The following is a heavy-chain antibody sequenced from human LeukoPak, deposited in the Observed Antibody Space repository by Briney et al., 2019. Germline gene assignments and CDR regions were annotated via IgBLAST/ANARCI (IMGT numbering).Heavy chain of an antibody. D-gene: IGHD6-13*01. J-gene: IGHJ4*02. Sequence: GGTLCLSCAASGFRCSSFAMRWVRQVPGKGLEWGLAVSGSGVSSCYADSGKGRFTVSKDNSKNTLYLQMRSLRAQDTAVYYCAIVIAAAGPPPGLDYRGQGTL. CDR2: VSGSGVSS. CDR1: GFRCSSFA. CDR3: AIVIAAAGPPPGLDY. V-gene: IGHV3-23*01.